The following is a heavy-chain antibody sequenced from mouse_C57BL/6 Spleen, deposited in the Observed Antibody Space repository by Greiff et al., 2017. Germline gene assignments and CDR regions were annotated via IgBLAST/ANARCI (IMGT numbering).Heavy chain of an antibody. CDR3: ATTVVARAY. J-gene: IGHJ3*01. Sequence: VQLQQSGAELVKPGASVKLSCTASGFNFKDYYMHWVKQRTEQGLEWIGRIDPEDGETKYAPNFKGKATITADKSSNTAYLQLSSLTSEDTAVYYCATTVVARAYWGQGTLVTVSA. CDR1: GFNFKDYY. D-gene: IGHD1-1*01. CDR2: IDPEDGET. V-gene: IGHV14-2*01.